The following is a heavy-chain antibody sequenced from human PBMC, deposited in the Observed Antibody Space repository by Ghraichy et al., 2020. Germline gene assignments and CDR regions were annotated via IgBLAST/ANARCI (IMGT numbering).Heavy chain of an antibody. CDR1: GGSISSYY. CDR2: ISYSGST. CDR3: ARNGAGAYGYYYYYYYMDV. D-gene: IGHD4-17*01. Sequence: SETLSLTCTVSGGSISSYYWSWIRQPPGKGLEWIGYISYSGSTNYNPSLKSRVTISVDTSKNQLSLKLSSVTAADTAVYYCARNGAGAYGYYYYYYYMDVWAKGTTVTVSS. V-gene: IGHV4-59*01. J-gene: IGHJ6*03.